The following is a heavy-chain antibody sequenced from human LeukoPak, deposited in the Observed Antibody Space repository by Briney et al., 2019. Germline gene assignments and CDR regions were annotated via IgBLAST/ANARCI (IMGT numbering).Heavy chain of an antibody. CDR3: AKDRNYYGSGLDAFDI. V-gene: IGHV3-23*01. J-gene: IGHJ3*02. CDR2: ISGSGGST. CDR1: GFTFSSYA. Sequence: GGSLRFSCAVSGFTFSSYAMSWVRQAPGKGLEWVSAISGSGGSTYYADSVKGRFTISRDNSKNTLYVQMNSLRAEDTAVYYCAKDRNYYGSGLDAFDIWGQGTMVTVSS. D-gene: IGHD3-10*01.